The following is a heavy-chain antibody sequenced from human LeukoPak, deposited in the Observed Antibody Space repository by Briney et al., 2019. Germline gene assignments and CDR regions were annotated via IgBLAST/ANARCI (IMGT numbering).Heavy chain of an antibody. D-gene: IGHD2-2*02. J-gene: IGHJ4*02. V-gene: IGHV3-23*01. CDR2: ISGSGSST. CDR1: GFTFTSYG. CDR3: AKSSPLIYCSSTACYNDY. Sequence: GGSLRLSCAASGFTFTSYGMNWVRQAPGKGLEWVSAISGSGSSTYYADSVKGRFTIPRDNSKNTLYLQMNSLRAEDTAVYYCAKSSPLIYCSSTACYNDYWGQGTQVTVSS.